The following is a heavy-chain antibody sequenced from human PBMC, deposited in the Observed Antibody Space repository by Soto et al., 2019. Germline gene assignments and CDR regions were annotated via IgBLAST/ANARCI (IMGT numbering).Heavy chain of an antibody. CDR1: GFTFSSYA. Sequence: GGSLRLSCTAAGFTFSSYAMTWVRQAPGRGLEGVSGITASGGRTFYADSVKGRFTISRDNSRSTLYLQMNSLRAEDTAVYYCAKDTRYADYVRWFDSWGQGTLVTVSS. CDR2: ITASGGRT. D-gene: IGHD4-17*01. V-gene: IGHV3-23*01. J-gene: IGHJ5*01. CDR3: AKDTRYADYVRWFDS.